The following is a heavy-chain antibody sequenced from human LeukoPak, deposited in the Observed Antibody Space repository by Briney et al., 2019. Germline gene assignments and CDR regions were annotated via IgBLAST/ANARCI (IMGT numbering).Heavy chain of an antibody. D-gene: IGHD3-22*01. Sequence: GGSLRLSCAASGFTFSSYAMSWVRQAPGKGLEWVSAISGSGGSTYYADSVKGRFTISRDNPKNTLYLQMNSLRTEDTAVYYCARENYDSSGYYFDYWGQGTLVTVSS. V-gene: IGHV3-23*01. CDR2: ISGSGGST. CDR1: GFTFSSYA. J-gene: IGHJ4*02. CDR3: ARENYDSSGYYFDY.